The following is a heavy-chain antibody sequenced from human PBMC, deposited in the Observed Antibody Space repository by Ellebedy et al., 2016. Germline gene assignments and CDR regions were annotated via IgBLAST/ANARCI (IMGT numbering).Heavy chain of an antibody. D-gene: IGHD3-10*01. Sequence: GGSLRLXXAASGFTFSSYAMSWVRQAPGKGLEWVSAISGSGGSTYYADYVKGRFTISRDNSKNTLYLQMNSLRAEDTAVYYCALSQMVPGVVDYWGQGTLVTVSS. CDR1: GFTFSSYA. CDR3: ALSQMVPGVVDY. J-gene: IGHJ4*02. CDR2: ISGSGGST. V-gene: IGHV3-23*01.